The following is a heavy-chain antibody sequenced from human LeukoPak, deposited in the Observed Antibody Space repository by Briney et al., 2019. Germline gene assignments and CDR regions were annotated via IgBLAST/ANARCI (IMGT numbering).Heavy chain of an antibody. CDR1: GFTFSRYW. CDR3: VRGADTGYSSDS. D-gene: IGHD3-9*01. Sequence: GGCLRLSCVASGFTFSRYWMHWVRQAPGKGLVWVSRINSDGRSTNYADSVKGRFSISRDNAENTLYLQMNSLRVEDTAVYYCVRGADTGYSSDSWGQGTLVTVSS. J-gene: IGHJ4*02. CDR2: INSDGRST. V-gene: IGHV3-74*01.